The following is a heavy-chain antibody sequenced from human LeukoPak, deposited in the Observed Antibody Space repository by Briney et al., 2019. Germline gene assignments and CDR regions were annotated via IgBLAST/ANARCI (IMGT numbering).Heavy chain of an antibody. CDR3: AAVPAAMENNWFDP. CDR1: GGSISSYY. Sequence: SETLSLTCTVSGGSISSYYWSWIRQPPGKGLEWIGYIYYSGSTNYNPSLKSRVTISVDTSKNQFSLKLSSATAADTAVYYGAAVPAAMENNWFDPWGQGTLVTVSS. J-gene: IGHJ5*02. V-gene: IGHV4-59*01. CDR2: IYYSGST. D-gene: IGHD2-2*01.